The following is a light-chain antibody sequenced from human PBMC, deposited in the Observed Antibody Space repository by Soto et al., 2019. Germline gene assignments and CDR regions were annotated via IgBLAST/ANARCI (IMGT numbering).Light chain of an antibody. Sequence: DLQMPQTPSSLSASVGDRVTITCRASQTPRTFLNWYQQKPGKAPKLLIYAASSLQSGVPSRFSGSGSGTDFTLTISSLQPEDFATYYCQQSYSTPFTFAPGAKVDI. J-gene: IGKJ3*01. CDR3: QQSYSTPFT. V-gene: IGKV1-39*01. CDR2: AAS. CDR1: QTPRTF.